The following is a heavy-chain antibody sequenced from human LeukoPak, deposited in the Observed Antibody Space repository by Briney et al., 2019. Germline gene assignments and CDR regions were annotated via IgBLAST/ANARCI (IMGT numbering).Heavy chain of an antibody. V-gene: IGHV3-15*01. CDR3: TTRGLHYRNTHDY. CDR1: GFAFSSYA. CDR2: INSKTDGGTT. Sequence: PGGSLRLSCAASGFAFSSYAMSWVRQAPGKGLEWVGRINSKTDGGTTDYAAIVRGRFTISRNDSKNTLYLQMNSLKTEDTAVYYCTTRGLHYRNTHDYWGQGTLVTVSS. D-gene: IGHD1-14*01. J-gene: IGHJ4*02.